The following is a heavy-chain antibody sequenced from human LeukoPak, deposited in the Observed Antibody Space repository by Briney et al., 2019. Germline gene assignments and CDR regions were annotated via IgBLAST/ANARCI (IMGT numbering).Heavy chain of an antibody. Sequence: SQTLSLTCTVSGGSISSGDYYWSWIRQPPGKGLEWIGYSDYSGSTYYNPALNSRVTISVDTSKYQFSLRLSSVPAEDTAVYYRARESGYYGMDVWGQGTTVTVSS. CDR3: ARESGYYGMDV. CDR2: SDYSGST. CDR1: GGSISSGDYY. J-gene: IGHJ6*02. V-gene: IGHV4-30-4*01. D-gene: IGHD3-10*01.